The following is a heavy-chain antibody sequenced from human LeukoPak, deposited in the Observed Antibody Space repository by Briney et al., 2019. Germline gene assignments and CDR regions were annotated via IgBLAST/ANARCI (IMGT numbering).Heavy chain of an antibody. D-gene: IGHD4-17*01. CDR3: ARDPGVTTTSGYFDY. Sequence: ASVKVSCKASGYTFNGYYMHWVRQAPGQGLEWMGWSNPNSGGTNYAQKFQGRVTMTRDTSISTAYMELSRLRSDDTAVYYCARDPGVTTTSGYFDYWGQGTLVTVSS. CDR1: GYTFNGYY. V-gene: IGHV1-2*02. CDR2: SNPNSGGT. J-gene: IGHJ4*02.